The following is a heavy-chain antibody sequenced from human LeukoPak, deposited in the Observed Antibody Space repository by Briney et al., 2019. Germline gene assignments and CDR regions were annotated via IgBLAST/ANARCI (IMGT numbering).Heavy chain of an antibody. V-gene: IGHV3-64*01. Sequence: GGSLRLSCAASGFTFSSYAMHWVRQAPGKGLEYVSAISSNGGSTYYANSVKGRFTISRDNSKNTLYLQMRSLRAEDMAVYYCAREGGSHRPVDYWGQGTLVTVSS. CDR3: AREGGSHRPVDY. D-gene: IGHD1-26*01. CDR2: ISSNGGST. J-gene: IGHJ4*02. CDR1: GFTFSSYA.